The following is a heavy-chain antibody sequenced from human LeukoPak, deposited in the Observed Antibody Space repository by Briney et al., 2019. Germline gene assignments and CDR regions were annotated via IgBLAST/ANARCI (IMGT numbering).Heavy chain of an antibody. V-gene: IGHV4-34*01. CDR2: INLSGST. J-gene: IGHJ3*02. Sequence: ASETLSLTCAVYGGSFSGYYWSWIRQPPGKGLEWIGEINLSGSTNYNPSLKSRVTISVDTSKNQFSLKLSSVTAADTAVYYCARADYVSAFDIWGQGTMVTVSS. CDR3: ARADYVSAFDI. D-gene: IGHD4-17*01. CDR1: GGSFSGYY.